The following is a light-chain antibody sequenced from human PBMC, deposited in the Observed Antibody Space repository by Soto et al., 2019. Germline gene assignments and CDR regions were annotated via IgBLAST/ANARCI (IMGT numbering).Light chain of an antibody. Sequence: DIVMTQSPDSMAVSLGERATINCKSSQSVLYSSNNKDYLAWYQQKPGQPPKLLIYWASTRESGVPDRFSGSGSGTDFTLTISSLQADDVAVYYCQQDYSTPLTCGGGTKVEIK. CDR3: QQDYSTPLT. CDR2: WAS. CDR1: QSVLYSSNNKDY. V-gene: IGKV4-1*01. J-gene: IGKJ4*01.